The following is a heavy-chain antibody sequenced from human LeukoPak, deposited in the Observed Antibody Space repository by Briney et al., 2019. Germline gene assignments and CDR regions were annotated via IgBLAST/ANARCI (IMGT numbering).Heavy chain of an antibody. CDR1: GFTFSSYW. CDR2: IKQDGSEK. V-gene: IGHV3-7*01. CDR3: ARDRGSGSYSHY. D-gene: IGHD3-10*01. J-gene: IGHJ4*02. Sequence: GGSLRLSCAASGFTFSSYWMSWVRQAPGKGLEWVANIKQDGSEKYYVDSVKGRFTISRDNAKNSLYLQMNNLRGEDTAVYYCARDRGSGSYSHYWGQGTLVTVSS.